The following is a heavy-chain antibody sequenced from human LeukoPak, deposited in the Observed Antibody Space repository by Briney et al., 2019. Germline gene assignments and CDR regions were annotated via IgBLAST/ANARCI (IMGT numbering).Heavy chain of an antibody. CDR3: ARQYSGSYLDAFDT. CDR1: GYTFTGYY. D-gene: IGHD1-26*01. V-gene: IGHV1-2*02. J-gene: IGHJ3*02. Sequence: ASVKVSCKASGYTFTGYYMHWVRQAPGQGLEWMGWINPNSGGTNYAQKFQGRVTMTRDTSISTAYMELSRLRSDDTAVYYCARQYSGSYLDAFDTWGQGTMVTVSS. CDR2: INPNSGGT.